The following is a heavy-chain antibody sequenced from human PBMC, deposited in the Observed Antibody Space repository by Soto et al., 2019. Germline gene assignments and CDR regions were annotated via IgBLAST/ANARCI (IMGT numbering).Heavy chain of an antibody. CDR2: ISAYNGNT. CDR1: GYSFTSYG. Sequence: PSVKVSCKASGYSFTSYGISWWRQAPGQGLEWMEWISAYNGNTNYAQKLQGRVTMTTNTSTSTAYMELRSLRSDDTAVYFCARRHSPRTSDTEFDYWGQGTLVTVSS. J-gene: IGHJ4*02. V-gene: IGHV1-18*04. CDR3: ARRHSPRTSDTEFDY. D-gene: IGHD2-21*01.